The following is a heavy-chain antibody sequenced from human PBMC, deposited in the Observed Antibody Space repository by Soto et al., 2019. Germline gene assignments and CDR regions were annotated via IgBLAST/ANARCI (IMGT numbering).Heavy chain of an antibody. J-gene: IGHJ4*02. V-gene: IGHV3-33*01. CDR1: GFTFSSYG. CDR3: ARLARNYYDSSGYFSY. Sequence: RLSCAASGFTFSSYGMHWVRQGPGKGLEWVAVIWYDGSNKYYADSVKGRFTISRDNSKNTLYLQMNSLRAEDTAVYYCARLARNYYDSSGYFSYWGQGTLVTVSS. D-gene: IGHD3-22*01. CDR2: IWYDGSNK.